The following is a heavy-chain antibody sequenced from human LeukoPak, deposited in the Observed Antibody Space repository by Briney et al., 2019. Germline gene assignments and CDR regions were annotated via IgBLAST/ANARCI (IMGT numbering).Heavy chain of an antibody. V-gene: IGHV4-59*08. CDR2: IYYSGST. D-gene: IGHD5-18*01. CDR1: GDSIDSYH. Sequence: SETTSQPCTVSGDSIDSYHWSWIRQHPGKGLEWIGYIYYSGSTNYNPSIKSRVTISVDRSKNQCSLKLSSVTAADTAVYYCARHATLRGYSYAAFDSWGQGTLVTVSS. J-gene: IGHJ4*02. CDR3: ARHATLRGYSYAAFDS.